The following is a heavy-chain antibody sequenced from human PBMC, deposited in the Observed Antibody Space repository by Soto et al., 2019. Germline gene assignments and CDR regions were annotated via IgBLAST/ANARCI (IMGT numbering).Heavy chain of an antibody. CDR1: GFTFSSYA. V-gene: IGHV3-23*01. Sequence: PGGSLRLSCAASGFTFSSYAMSWVRQAPGKGLEWVSAISGSGGSTYYADSVKGRFTISRDNSKNTLYLQMNSLRAEDTAVYYCAKDPLVYYYDSSGHPSWGQGTLVTVSS. CDR3: AKDPLVYYYDSSGHPS. J-gene: IGHJ5*02. D-gene: IGHD3-22*01. CDR2: ISGSGGST.